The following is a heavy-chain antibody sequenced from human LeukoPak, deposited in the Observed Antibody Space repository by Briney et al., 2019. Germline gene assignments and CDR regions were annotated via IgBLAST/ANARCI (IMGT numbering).Heavy chain of an antibody. CDR3: ARCDGYYFDY. D-gene: IGHD2-21*02. CDR2: INYSGST. V-gene: IGHV4-31*03. J-gene: IGHJ4*02. CDR1: GGSIGSGGYY. Sequence: SETLSLTCTVSGGSIGSGGYYWSWIRQHPEKGLEWIGYINYSGSTYYNPSLKSRVAISVDTSTNQFSLKLTSVTAADTAVFYCARCDGYYFDYWGQGTLVTVSS.